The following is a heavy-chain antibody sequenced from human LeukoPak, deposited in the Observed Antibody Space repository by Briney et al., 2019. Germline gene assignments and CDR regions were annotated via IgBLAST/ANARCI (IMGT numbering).Heavy chain of an antibody. D-gene: IGHD1-26*01. CDR2: IYNTEII. Sequence: SETLSLTCTVSGACISSYYWNWIRQPPGKGLEWMGCIYNTEIINYNPSLRSRVSISLDTSKNQVSLKLTSVTAADTTVYYCARSGFLDYWGQGILVTVSS. CDR1: GACISSYY. J-gene: IGHJ4*02. V-gene: IGHV4-59*01. CDR3: ARSGFLDY.